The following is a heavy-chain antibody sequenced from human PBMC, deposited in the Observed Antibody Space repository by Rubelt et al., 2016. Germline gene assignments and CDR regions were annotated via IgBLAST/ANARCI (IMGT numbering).Heavy chain of an antibody. J-gene: IGHJ4*02. CDR3: ARVRWQWLVAAFDY. D-gene: IGHD6-19*01. CDR2: VFHSGTT. CDR1: GGSISSSSYY. V-gene: IGHV4-61*05. Sequence: QLQLQESGPGLVKPSETLSLTCTVSGGSISSSSYYWGWIRQPPGKGLEWIGYVFHSGTTNYSPSLKSRVTISVDTSKNQFSLKLSSVTAADTAVYYCARVRWQWLVAAFDYWGQGTLGTVSS.